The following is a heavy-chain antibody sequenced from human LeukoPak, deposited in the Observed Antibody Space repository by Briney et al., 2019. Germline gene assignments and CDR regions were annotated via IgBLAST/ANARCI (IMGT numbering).Heavy chain of an antibody. D-gene: IGHD5-18*01. CDR3: AIQLWLLSSFDY. V-gene: IGHV3-48*03. J-gene: IGHJ4*02. CDR2: ISSSGSTI. CDR1: GFTFSSYE. Sequence: PGGSLRLSCAASGFTFSSYEMNWVRQAPGKGLEWVSYISSSGSTIYYADSVKGRFTISRDNAKNSLYLQMNSLRAEDTAVYYCAIQLWLLSSFDYWGQGTLVTVSS.